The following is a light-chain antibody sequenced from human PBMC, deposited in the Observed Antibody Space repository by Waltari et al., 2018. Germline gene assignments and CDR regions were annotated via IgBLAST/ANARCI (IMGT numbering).Light chain of an antibody. J-gene: IGLJ3*02. CDR1: SGHSSYA. CDR3: QTGGFGIWV. V-gene: IGLV4-69*01. Sequence: QLMLTQSPSASASLGASVKLTCTLSSGHSSYAIAWLQQQPEKGPRYVMKVNSAGSHIKGDGIPDRFSASSSGAGRYLTISSLQSEDEADYYCQTGGFGIWVFGGGTKLTVL. CDR2: VNSAGSH.